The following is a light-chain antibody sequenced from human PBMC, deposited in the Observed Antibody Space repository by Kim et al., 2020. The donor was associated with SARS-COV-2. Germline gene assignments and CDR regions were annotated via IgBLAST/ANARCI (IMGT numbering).Light chain of an antibody. CDR3: NSYTRTASMV. Sequence: TTTCTGTSVELGRYDFVSWYQQHPGQAPTLIIFDVPKLPSVVFTRFSGSRSGNTASLTISGPQAEDEGDYYCNSYTRTASMVFGAGTQLTVL. J-gene: IGLJ3*02. V-gene: IGLV2-14*04. CDR1: SVELGRYDF. CDR2: DVP.